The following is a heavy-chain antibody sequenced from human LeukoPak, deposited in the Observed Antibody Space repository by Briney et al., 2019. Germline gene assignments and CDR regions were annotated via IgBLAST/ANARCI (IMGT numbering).Heavy chain of an antibody. V-gene: IGHV4-59*01. CDR1: GGSISSYY. CDR2: IYYSGST. CDR3: ARDLGFWSGYLNS. Sequence: SETLSLTCTVSGGSISSYYWSWIRQPPGKGLEWIGYIYYSGSTNYNPSLKSRVTISVDTSKNQFSLKLSSVTAADTAAYYCARDLGFWSGYLNSWGQGTLVTVSS. J-gene: IGHJ4*02. D-gene: IGHD3-3*01.